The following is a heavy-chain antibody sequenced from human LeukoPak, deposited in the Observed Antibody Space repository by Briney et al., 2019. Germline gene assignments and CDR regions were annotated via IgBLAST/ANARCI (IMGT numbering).Heavy chain of an antibody. Sequence: GGSLRLSCAASGFTFSSYSMNWVRQAPGKGLEWVSYISSSGSTIYYADSVKGRFTISRDNAKNSLYLQMNSLRAEDTAVYYCARATARRAAADYWGQGTLVTVSS. CDR3: ARATARRAAADY. V-gene: IGHV3-48*04. J-gene: IGHJ4*02. D-gene: IGHD6-25*01. CDR1: GFTFSSYS. CDR2: ISSSGSTI.